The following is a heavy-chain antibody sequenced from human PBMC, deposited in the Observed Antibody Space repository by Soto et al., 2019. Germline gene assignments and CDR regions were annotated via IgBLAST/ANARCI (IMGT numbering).Heavy chain of an antibody. J-gene: IGHJ6*02. CDR1: GGSFSGYY. Sequence: SETLSLTCAVYGGSFSGYYWSWIRQPPGKGLEWIGEINHSGSTNYNPSLKSRVTISVDTSKNQFSLKLSSVTAADMAVYYCASWDYSNYASYYYYGMDVWGQGTTVTVSS. D-gene: IGHD4-4*01. V-gene: IGHV4-34*01. CDR3: ASWDYSNYASYYYYGMDV. CDR2: INHSGST.